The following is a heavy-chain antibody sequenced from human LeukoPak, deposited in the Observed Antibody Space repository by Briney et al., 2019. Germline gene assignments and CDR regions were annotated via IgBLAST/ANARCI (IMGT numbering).Heavy chain of an antibody. CDR1: GFTFSSHG. CDR2: ISFDGGNN. V-gene: IGHV3-30*03. CDR3: ARDLYREYDYGYYGDY. D-gene: IGHD5-18*01. Sequence: PGRSLRLSCAASGFTFSSHGMHWVRQAPGKGLEWVAFISFDGGNNYYPDSLKGRFTISRDISKNTVYLQINSLRPEDTAVYYCARDLYREYDYGYYGDYWGRGTLVTVSS. J-gene: IGHJ4*02.